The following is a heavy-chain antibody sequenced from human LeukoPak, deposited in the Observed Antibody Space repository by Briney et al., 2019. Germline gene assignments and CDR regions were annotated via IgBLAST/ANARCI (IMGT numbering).Heavy chain of an antibody. Sequence: GGSLRLSCVASGFTFSSYGMHWVRQTPDKGLECVAFIPFDGSNKYYADSVKGRFTISRDNSNNTLSLQMNSLRPEDTAVYYCAKQYSSSWTYFDYWGQGTLVTVSS. CDR2: IPFDGSNK. CDR3: AKQYSSSWTYFDY. V-gene: IGHV3-30*02. D-gene: IGHD6-13*01. J-gene: IGHJ4*02. CDR1: GFTFSSYG.